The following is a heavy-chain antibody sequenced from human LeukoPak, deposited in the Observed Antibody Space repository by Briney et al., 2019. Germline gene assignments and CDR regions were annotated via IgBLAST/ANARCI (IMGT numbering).Heavy chain of an antibody. Sequence: GGSLRLSCAASGFTFSSYSMNWVRQAPGKGLEWVSSISSSSSYIYYADSVKGRFTISRDNAKNSLYLQMNSLRAEDTAVYYCAREVLYYDSSGYYWGYFDYWGQGTLVTVSS. D-gene: IGHD3-22*01. V-gene: IGHV3-21*04. J-gene: IGHJ4*02. CDR3: AREVLYYDSSGYYWGYFDY. CDR2: ISSSSSYI. CDR1: GFTFSSYS.